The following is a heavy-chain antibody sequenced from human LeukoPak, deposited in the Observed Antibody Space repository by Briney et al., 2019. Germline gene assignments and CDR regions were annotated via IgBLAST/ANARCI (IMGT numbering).Heavy chain of an antibody. D-gene: IGHD5-18*01. CDR1: GGSFNSYA. Sequence: SVKVSCKASGGSFNSYAIDWVRQAPGQGLEWMGGIIPIFGTANYAQKFQGRVTITADESTSTAYMELSSLRTEDTAVYYCARTDTAMVTSNAFDIWGQGTMVTVSS. CDR2: IIPIFGTA. J-gene: IGHJ3*02. V-gene: IGHV1-69*01. CDR3: ARTDTAMVTSNAFDI.